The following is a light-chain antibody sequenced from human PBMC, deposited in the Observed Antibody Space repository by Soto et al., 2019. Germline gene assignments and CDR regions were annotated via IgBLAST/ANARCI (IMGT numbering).Light chain of an antibody. V-gene: IGKV3-11*01. CDR3: QQRLHWPIT. J-gene: IGKJ5*01. CDR1: QTVGRF. CDR2: DAS. Sequence: DIVLTQSPATLSLSPGDRVTLSCRASQTVGRFLSWYQHSPGQGPRLLVYDASNRATGVPARFSGSGSETVYNLTIGSREPEDFAVYYFQQRLHWPITYGQGTRLEIK.